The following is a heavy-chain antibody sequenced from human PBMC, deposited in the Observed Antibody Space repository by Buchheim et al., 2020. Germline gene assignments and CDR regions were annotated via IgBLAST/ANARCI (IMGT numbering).Heavy chain of an antibody. D-gene: IGHD2-2*02. CDR2: ISSSGSTI. CDR3: ARDVGYCSSTSCYRYYYYYGMDV. CDR1: GFTFSSYE. V-gene: IGHV3-48*03. Sequence: EVQLVESGGGLVQPGGSLRLSCAASGFTFSSYEMNWVRQAPGKGLEWVSYISSSGSTIYYADSVKGRFTISRDNAKNSLYLQMNSLRAEDTAVYYCARDVGYCSSTSCYRYYYYYGMDVWGQGTT. J-gene: IGHJ6*02.